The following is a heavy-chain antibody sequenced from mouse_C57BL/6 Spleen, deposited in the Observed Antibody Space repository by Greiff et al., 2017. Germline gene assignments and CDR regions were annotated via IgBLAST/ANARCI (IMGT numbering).Heavy chain of an antibody. CDR1: GYSITSGYD. Sequence: EVQLVESGPGMVKPSQSLSLTCTVTGYSITSGYDWHWIRHFPGNKLEWMGYISYSGSTNYNPSLKSRISITHDTSKNHFFLKLNSVTTEDTATYYCARGGIYYGSSSDYAMDYWGQGTSVTVSS. D-gene: IGHD1-1*01. CDR3: ARGGIYYGSSSDYAMDY. J-gene: IGHJ4*01. CDR2: ISYSGST. V-gene: IGHV3-1*01.